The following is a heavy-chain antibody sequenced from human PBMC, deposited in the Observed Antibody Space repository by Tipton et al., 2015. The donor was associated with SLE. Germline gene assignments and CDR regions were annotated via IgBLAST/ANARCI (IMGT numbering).Heavy chain of an antibody. CDR1: GGSISSTSYF. Sequence: GSLRLSCTVSGGSISSTSYFWGWIRQPPGKGLEWIGSIYYSGNIYYNPSLKSRVTIFVDTSKNQFSLKLNSVTAADTAVYFCARQGPGSHYTVNFFDPWGQGTLVTVSS. D-gene: IGHD3-10*01. CDR2: IYYSGNI. CDR3: ARQGPGSHYTVNFFDP. V-gene: IGHV4-39*01. J-gene: IGHJ5*02.